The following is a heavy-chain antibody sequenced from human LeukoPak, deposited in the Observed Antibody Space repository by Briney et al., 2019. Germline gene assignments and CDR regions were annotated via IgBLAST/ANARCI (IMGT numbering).Heavy chain of an antibody. J-gene: IGHJ5*02. D-gene: IGHD1-26*01. V-gene: IGHV3-48*04. CDR2: ISTSGDAI. CDR1: GFTFSDYG. CDR3: ATWDRFDP. Sequence: GGSLRLSCAASGFTFSDYGMNWVRQAPGKGLEWVSYISTSGDAIYYADSVQGRFTISRDNAKISLYLQMNSLSAEDTAVYYCATWDRFDPWGQGTLVTVSS.